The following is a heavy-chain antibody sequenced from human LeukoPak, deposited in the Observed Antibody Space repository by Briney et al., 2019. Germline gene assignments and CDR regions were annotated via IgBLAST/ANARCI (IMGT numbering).Heavy chain of an antibody. Sequence: KPSGTLSLTCTVSGGSNSSYYWSWIRQLPGKGLEWIGYIYYSGSTNYNPSLKSRVTISVDTSKNQFSLKLSSVTAADTAVYYCAREGHDYYYYYMDVWGKGTTVTVSS. CDR2: IYYSGST. J-gene: IGHJ6*03. CDR1: GGSNSSYY. CDR3: AREGHDYYYYYMDV. V-gene: IGHV4-59*01. D-gene: IGHD3-16*01.